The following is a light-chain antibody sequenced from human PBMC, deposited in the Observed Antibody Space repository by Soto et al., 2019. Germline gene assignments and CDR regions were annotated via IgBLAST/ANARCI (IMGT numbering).Light chain of an antibody. Sequence: QSALTQPPSASGSPGQSVTISCTGTSSDVGGYNYVSWYQQHPGKAPKLMISEVSKRPSGVPDRFSGSKSGNTASLTVSGLQAEDEADYYCQAWDSSTYVVFGGGTKLTVL. J-gene: IGLJ2*01. CDR3: QAWDSSTYVV. CDR1: SSDVGGYNY. V-gene: IGLV2-8*01. CDR2: EVS.